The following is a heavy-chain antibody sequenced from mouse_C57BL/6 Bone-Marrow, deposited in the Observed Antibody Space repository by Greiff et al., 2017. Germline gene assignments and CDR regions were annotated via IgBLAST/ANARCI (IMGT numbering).Heavy chain of an antibody. CDR2: IHPNSGST. V-gene: IGHV1-64*01. CDR3: ARITALVADY. J-gene: IGHJ2*01. D-gene: IGHD1-1*01. Sequence: QVQLQQPGAELVKPGASVKLSCKASGYTFTSYWMHWVKQRPGPGLEWIGMIHPNSGSTNYNETFKSKATLTVDKSSSTAYMQLSSLTSEDAAVYYCARITALVADYWGQGATLTVSS. CDR1: GYTFTSYW.